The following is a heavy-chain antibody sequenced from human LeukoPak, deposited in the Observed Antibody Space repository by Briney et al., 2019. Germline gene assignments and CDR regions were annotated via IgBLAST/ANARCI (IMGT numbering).Heavy chain of an antibody. Sequence: SETLSLTCAVYGGSFSGYYWSWIRQPPGKGLEWIGEINHSGSTNYNPSLKSRVTISVDTSKNQFSLKLSSVTAADTAVYYCARGWYSSSWYYSGQGTLVTVSS. V-gene: IGHV4-34*01. D-gene: IGHD6-13*01. CDR3: ARGWYSSSWYY. CDR1: GGSFSGYY. CDR2: INHSGST. J-gene: IGHJ4*02.